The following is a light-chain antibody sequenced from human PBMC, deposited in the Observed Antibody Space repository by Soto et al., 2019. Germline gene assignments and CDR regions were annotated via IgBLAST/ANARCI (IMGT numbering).Light chain of an antibody. CDR1: QTISNNY. J-gene: IGKJ2*01. V-gene: IGKV3-20*01. Sequence: VVLTQSPGTLSLSPGERVSLSCRASQTISNNYLAWYQQKPGQAPRLLIYAASSRTTGIPDRISGSGAGTDFTLTISRVEPEDFAVYYCQHYGTSLYTFGQGTKLEI. CDR3: QHYGTSLYT. CDR2: AAS.